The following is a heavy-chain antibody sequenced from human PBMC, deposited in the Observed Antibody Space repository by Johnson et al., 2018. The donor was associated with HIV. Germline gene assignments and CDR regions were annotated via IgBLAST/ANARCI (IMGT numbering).Heavy chain of an antibody. CDR3: ARDSRYSNNGGGSVGAFDI. Sequence: VQLVESGGGLVQPGGSLRVSCVVSGFSVSSNYMSWVRLAPGKGLEWVSVIYSSGTTHYADSVKGRFTISRDISKNTLYLQMNSLRAEDTAVYYCARDSRYSNNGGGSVGAFDIWGQGTMITVSS. CDR2: IYSSGTT. D-gene: IGHD4-11*01. J-gene: IGHJ3*02. V-gene: IGHV3-66*02. CDR1: GFSVSSNY.